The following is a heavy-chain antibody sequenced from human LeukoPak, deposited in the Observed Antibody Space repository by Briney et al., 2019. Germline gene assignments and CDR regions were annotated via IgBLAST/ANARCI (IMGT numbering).Heavy chain of an antibody. V-gene: IGHV1-2*02. D-gene: IGHD3-10*01. CDR2: INPNSGGT. J-gene: IGHJ4*02. CDR1: GYTFTGYY. CDR3: ARDWIYGSGSSHDY. Sequence: GASVKVSCKASGYTFTGYYMHWVRQAPGQGLEWMGWINPNSGGTNYAQKFQGRVTMTRDTSISTAYMELGRLRSDDTAVYYCARDWIYGSGSSHDYWGQGTLVTVSS.